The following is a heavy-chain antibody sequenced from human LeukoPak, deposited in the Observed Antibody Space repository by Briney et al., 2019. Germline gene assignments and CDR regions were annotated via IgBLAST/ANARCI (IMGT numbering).Heavy chain of an antibody. V-gene: IGHV3-7*01. CDR1: GFILSNYW. Sequence: GGSLRLSCAASGFILSNYWMSWVRQAPGKGLXWVANIKTDGSEKYYVDSVKGRFTISRDNPKNSLYLQMNSLRAEDTAIYYCARDVSVSGMDVWGQGTTVTVSS. J-gene: IGHJ6*02. CDR2: IKTDGSEK. D-gene: IGHD5/OR15-5a*01. CDR3: ARDVSVSGMDV.